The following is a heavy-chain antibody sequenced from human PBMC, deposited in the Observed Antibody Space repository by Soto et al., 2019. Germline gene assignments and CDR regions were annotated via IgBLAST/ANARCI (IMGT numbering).Heavy chain of an antibody. CDR1: GFTFSSYG. CDR2: ISYDGSNK. D-gene: IGHD6-13*01. Sequence: QVQLVESGGGVVQPGRSLRLSCAASGFTFSSYGMHWVRQAPGKGLEWVAVISYDGSNKYYADSVKGRFTISRDNSKNTLYLQMNSLRAEDTAVYYCAKDSGSSSWYPIYYYYYYGMDVWGQGTTVTVSS. CDR3: AKDSGSSSWYPIYYYYYYGMDV. J-gene: IGHJ6*02. V-gene: IGHV3-30*18.